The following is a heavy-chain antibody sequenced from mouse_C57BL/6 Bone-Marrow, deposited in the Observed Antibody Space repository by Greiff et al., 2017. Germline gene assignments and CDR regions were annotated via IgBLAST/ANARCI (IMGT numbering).Heavy chain of an antibody. CDR3: ARGDTPYSSYEYYYAVDD. D-gene: IGHD1-1*01. CDR1: GYTFTSYR. Sequence: QVQLQQPGAELVKPGASVKLSCKASGYTFTSYRMQWVKQRPGQGLEWIGEIDPSDSYTNYNQKFKGKATLTVDTSSSTAYMQLSSLTSEDSAVYYCARGDTPYSSYEYYYAVDDWGKGTTVTVSS. J-gene: IGHJ4*01. V-gene: IGHV1-50*01. CDR2: IDPSDSYT.